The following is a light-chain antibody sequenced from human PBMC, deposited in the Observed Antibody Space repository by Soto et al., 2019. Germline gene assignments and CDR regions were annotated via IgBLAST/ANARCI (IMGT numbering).Light chain of an antibody. Sequence: DIQMTQSPSTLSASVGDRVTITCRASQSIGRWLAWYQQKPEKAPKLLIHKASNLESGVPSRFSGSGSGTEFILTISSLQPDDFAAYYCQQYASYSTFGQGTKVEIK. CDR3: QQYASYST. CDR1: QSIGRW. J-gene: IGKJ1*01. V-gene: IGKV1-5*03. CDR2: KAS.